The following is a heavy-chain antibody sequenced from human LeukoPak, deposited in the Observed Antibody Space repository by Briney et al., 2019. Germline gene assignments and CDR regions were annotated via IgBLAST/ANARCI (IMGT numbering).Heavy chain of an antibody. Sequence: SETLSLTCTVSGGSISSSSYYWGWIRQPPGKGREWIGSIYYSGSTYYNPSLKSRVTISVDTSKNQFSLKLSSVTAADTAVYYCARQVRLIVLMVYAEFDYWGQGTLVTVSS. CDR3: ARQVRLIVLMVYAEFDY. CDR2: IYYSGST. J-gene: IGHJ4*02. CDR1: GGSISSSSYY. V-gene: IGHV4-39*01. D-gene: IGHD2-8*01.